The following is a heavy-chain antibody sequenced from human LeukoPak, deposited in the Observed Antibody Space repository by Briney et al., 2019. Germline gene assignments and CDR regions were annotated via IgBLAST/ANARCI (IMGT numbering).Heavy chain of an antibody. V-gene: IGHV1-69*02. CDR1: GGTFISYT. Sequence: SVKVSCKASGGTFISYTISWVRQAPGQGREWMGRIIPILGLANYAKKFQGRITITADKSTSTAYMGLSSLRSEDTAVYYCARGQIMITFGGVAPPYYFDYWGQGTLVTVSS. J-gene: IGHJ4*02. CDR2: IIPILGLA. CDR3: ARGQIMITFGGVAPPYYFDY. D-gene: IGHD3-16*01.